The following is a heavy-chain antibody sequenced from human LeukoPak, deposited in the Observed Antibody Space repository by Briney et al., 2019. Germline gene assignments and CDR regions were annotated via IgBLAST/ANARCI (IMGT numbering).Heavy chain of an antibody. CDR1: GFTFSSYS. D-gene: IGHD3-3*01. CDR3: ASFTIFGVVPDY. J-gene: IGHJ4*02. V-gene: IGHV3-21*01. CDR2: ISSSSSYI. Sequence: GGSLRLSCAASGFTFSSYSMNWVRQAPGKGLVWVSSISSSSSYIYYADSVKGRFTISRDNAKNSLYLQMNSLRAEDTAVYYCASFTIFGVVPDYWGQGTLVTVSS.